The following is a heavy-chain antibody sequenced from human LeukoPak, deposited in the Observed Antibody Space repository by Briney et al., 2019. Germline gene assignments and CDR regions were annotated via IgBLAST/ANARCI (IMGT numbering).Heavy chain of an antibody. V-gene: IGHV3-48*02. J-gene: IGHJ4*02. D-gene: IGHD3-22*01. Sequence: GGSLRLSCAASGFTFSSYSMNWVRQAPGKGLEWVSYISSSSTTIYYADSVEGRFTISRDNARNSLYLQMNSLRDEDTAVYYCARRYYYDSSGYLYWGQGTLVTVSS. CDR2: ISSSSTTI. CDR1: GFTFSSYS. CDR3: ARRYYYDSSGYLY.